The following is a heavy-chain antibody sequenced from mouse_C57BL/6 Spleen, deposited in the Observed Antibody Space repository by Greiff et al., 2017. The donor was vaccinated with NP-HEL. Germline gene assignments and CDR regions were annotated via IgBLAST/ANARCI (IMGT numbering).Heavy chain of an antibody. V-gene: IGHV5-16*01. J-gene: IGHJ2*01. CDR1: GFTFSDYY. CDR2: INYDGSST. CDR3: AREARSYYFDY. D-gene: IGHD3-1*01. Sequence: EVKLVESEGGLVQPGSSMKLSCTASGFTFSDYYMAWVRQVPEKGLEWVANINYDGSSTYYLDSLKSRFIISRDNAKNILYLQMSSLKSEDTATYYCAREARSYYFDYWGQGTTLTVSS.